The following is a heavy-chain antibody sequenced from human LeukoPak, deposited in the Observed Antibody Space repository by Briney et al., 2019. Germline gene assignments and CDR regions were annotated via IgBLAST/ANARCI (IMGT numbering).Heavy chain of an antibody. CDR3: SRVAGSWGYDYIDD. Sequence: SETLSLTCTVSGGSLSTSTDYWGWIRQPPGKGLEWIENIFYSGRTYYNPSLKSRLTVSVNTSKNQSSLKVNSVTAADTAVFYCSRVAGSWGYDYIDDWGKGTPVTVSS. CDR1: GGSLSTSTDY. D-gene: IGHD3-10*01. V-gene: IGHV4-39*07. CDR2: IFYSGRT. J-gene: IGHJ6*03.